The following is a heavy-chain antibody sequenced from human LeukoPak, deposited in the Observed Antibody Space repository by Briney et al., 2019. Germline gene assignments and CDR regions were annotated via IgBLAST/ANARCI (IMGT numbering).Heavy chain of an antibody. Sequence: SETLSLTCTVSGGSISSYYWSWIRQPPGKGLEWIGYIYYSGSTNYNPSLKSRVTISVDTSKNQFSLKLSSVTAADTAVYYCASKVGATTLSYLGYFQHWGQGTLVTVSS. D-gene: IGHD1-26*01. V-gene: IGHV4-59*08. CDR2: IYYSGST. CDR1: GGSISSYY. CDR3: ASKVGATTLSYLGYFQH. J-gene: IGHJ1*01.